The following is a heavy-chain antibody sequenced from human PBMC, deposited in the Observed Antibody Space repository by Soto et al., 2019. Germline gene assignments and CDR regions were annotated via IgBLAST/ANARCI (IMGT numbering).Heavy chain of an antibody. V-gene: IGHV4-30-2*01. CDR2: IYHTGNT. Sequence: QLQLQESGSGLVKPSQTLSLTCTVSGGSINSGGYSWIWIRQPPGKGLEWIGYIYHTGNTFYNPSLQSRVTISVDQSKNQFSLSLGSVTAADTAMYYCARVERTLSTPFAYGMDVWGQGTTVIVSS. D-gene: IGHD2-2*01. J-gene: IGHJ6*02. CDR1: GGSINSGGYS. CDR3: ARVERTLSTPFAYGMDV.